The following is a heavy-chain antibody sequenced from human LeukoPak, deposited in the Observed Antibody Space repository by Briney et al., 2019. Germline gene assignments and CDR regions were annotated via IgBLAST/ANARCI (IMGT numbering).Heavy chain of an antibody. D-gene: IGHD6-19*01. CDR3: AKRRWLGGIGVADPFDY. Sequence: GGSLRLSCSASGFTFTSYAMSWVRQGPGKGLEWVSVISDSGGSTYYADSVKGRFTISRDNSKNTLYLQMNSLRADDTAVYYCAKRRWLGGIGVADPFDYWGQGTLVTVSS. J-gene: IGHJ4*02. V-gene: IGHV3-23*01. CDR2: ISDSGGST. CDR1: GFTFTSYA.